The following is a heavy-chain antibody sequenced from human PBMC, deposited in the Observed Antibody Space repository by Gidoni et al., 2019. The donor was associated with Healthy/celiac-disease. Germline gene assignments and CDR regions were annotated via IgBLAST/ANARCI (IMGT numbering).Heavy chain of an antibody. CDR1: GGSISSSNW. CDR3: AKREMTTEGDWYFDI. D-gene: IGHD4-4*01. CDR2: IYHGGST. J-gene: IGHJ2*01. V-gene: IGHV4-4*02. Sequence: QVQLQESGPGLVKPSGTLSLTCAVSGGSISSSNWWSWVRQPPGKGLEWIGEIYHGGSTNYNPSLKSRVSISVDKSKNQFSLKLTSMTAADTAMYYCAKREMTTEGDWYFDIWGRGTLVTVSS.